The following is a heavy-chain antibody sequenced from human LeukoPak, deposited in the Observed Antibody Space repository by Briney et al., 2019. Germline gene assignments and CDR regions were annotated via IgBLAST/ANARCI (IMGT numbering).Heavy chain of an antibody. D-gene: IGHD2-21*02. CDR2: FDPEDGET. Sequence: ASVKVSCTVSGYTLTELSMHWVRQAPGKGLEWMGGFDPEDGETIYAQKFQGRVTMTEDTSTDTAYMELSSLRSEDTAVYYCATVSQNCGGDCFDAFDIWGQGTMVTVSS. V-gene: IGHV1-24*01. CDR1: GYTLTELS. J-gene: IGHJ3*02. CDR3: ATVSQNCGGDCFDAFDI.